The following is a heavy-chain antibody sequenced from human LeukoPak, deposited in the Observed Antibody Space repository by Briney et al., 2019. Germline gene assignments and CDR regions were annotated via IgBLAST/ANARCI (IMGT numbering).Heavy chain of an antibody. J-gene: IGHJ5*02. CDR2: IYHSGST. D-gene: IGHD2/OR15-2a*01. V-gene: IGHV4-38-2*02. CDR1: GYSISSAYY. CDR3: ARVGYSLSTWWFAP. Sequence: SETLSLTCSVSGYSISSAYYWGWIRRPPGKGLEWIGNIYHSGSTYYNPSLKGRVTISVDTSKNQFSLQLTSVTAADTAAYYCARVGYSLSTWWFAPWGQEPWSPSPQ.